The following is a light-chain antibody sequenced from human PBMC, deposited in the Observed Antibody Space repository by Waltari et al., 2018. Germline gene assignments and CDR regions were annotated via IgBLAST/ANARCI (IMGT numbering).Light chain of an antibody. CDR2: EDP. V-gene: IGLV2-23*01. CDR1: SSDVGTYNL. J-gene: IGLJ2*01. Sequence: QSALTQPASVSGSPGQSRTISCNSTSSDVGTYNLVSWYQQHPGKAPKFIIYEDPKRPSGVSNRFSGSRSGNTASLTISGLQAEDEADYHCCSYAGGSTPVVFGGGTKLTVL. CDR3: CSYAGGSTPVV.